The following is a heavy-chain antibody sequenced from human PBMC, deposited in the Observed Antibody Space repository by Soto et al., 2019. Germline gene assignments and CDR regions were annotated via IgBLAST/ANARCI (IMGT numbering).Heavy chain of an antibody. CDR3: ARGRYCSGGSCYPGNWFDP. CDR2: INHSGST. Sequence: SXTLSLTCAVYGGSFSGYYWSWIRQPPGKGLEWIGEINHSGSTNYNPSLKSRVTISVDTSKNQFSLKLSSVTAADTAVYYCARGRYCSGGSCYPGNWFDPWGQGTLVTVS. CDR1: GGSFSGYY. J-gene: IGHJ5*02. D-gene: IGHD2-15*01. V-gene: IGHV4-34*01.